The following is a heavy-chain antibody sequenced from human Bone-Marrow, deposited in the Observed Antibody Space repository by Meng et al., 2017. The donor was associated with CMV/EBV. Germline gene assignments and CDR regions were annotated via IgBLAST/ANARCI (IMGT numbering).Heavy chain of an antibody. CDR2: ISWNSGSV. CDR3: AKGWSYYFDY. V-gene: IGHV3-9*01. J-gene: IGHJ4*02. Sequence: SLKISCAGSGFSFDDYAMHWVRQAPGKGLEWVAGISWNSGSVGYADSVKGRFTISRDNSKNTLYLQMNSLRAEDTAVYYCAKGWSYYFDYWGQGTLVTVSS. D-gene: IGHD1-26*01. CDR1: GFSFDDYA.